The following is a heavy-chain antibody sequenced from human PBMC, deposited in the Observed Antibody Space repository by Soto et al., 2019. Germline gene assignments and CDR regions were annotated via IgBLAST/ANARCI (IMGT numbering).Heavy chain of an antibody. V-gene: IGHV4-34*01. CDR1: GGSFSGYY. CDR2: INHSGST. D-gene: IGHD7-27*01. J-gene: IGHJ4*02. Sequence: SETLSLTCAVYGGSFSGYYWSWIRQPPGKGLEWIGEINHSGSTNYNPSLKIRVTISVDTSKNQFSLKLSSVTAADTAVYYCARSPNWGIGADYWGQGTLVTVSS. CDR3: ARSPNWGIGADY.